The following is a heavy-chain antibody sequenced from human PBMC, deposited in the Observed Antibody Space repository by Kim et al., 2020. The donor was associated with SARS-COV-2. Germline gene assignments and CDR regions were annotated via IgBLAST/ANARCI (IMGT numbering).Heavy chain of an antibody. CDR2: ISYDGSNR. D-gene: IGHD6-19*01. CDR3: AKVAGYSSGWYAPDPSSNYYGMDV. CDR1: GFTFSSYG. J-gene: IGHJ6*02. V-gene: IGHV3-30*18. Sequence: GGSLRLSCAASGFTFSSYGMHWVRQAPGKGLEWVAVISYDGSNRYYADSVKGRFTISRVNSKNRLYLQMNSLRAEDTAVYYCAKVAGYSSGWYAPDPSSNYYGMDVWGQGTTVTVSS.